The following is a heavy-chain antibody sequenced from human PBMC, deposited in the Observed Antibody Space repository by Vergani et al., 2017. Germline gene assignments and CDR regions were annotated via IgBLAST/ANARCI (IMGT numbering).Heavy chain of an antibody. CDR1: GYTFTGYY. D-gene: IGHD3-3*01. CDR3: AKADRRVLRFLEWSIAAGGMDV. CDR2: IIPNSGGT. V-gene: IGHV1-2*06. Sequence: QVQLVQSGAEVKNPGASVKVSCKASGYTFTGYYMHWVRQAPGQGLEWMGRIIPNSGGTSYAQKFQGRVTMTRDTSINTAYMGLSRLRSDDTAVYYCAKADRRVLRFLEWSIAAGGMDVWGQGTKVTVSS. J-gene: IGHJ6*02.